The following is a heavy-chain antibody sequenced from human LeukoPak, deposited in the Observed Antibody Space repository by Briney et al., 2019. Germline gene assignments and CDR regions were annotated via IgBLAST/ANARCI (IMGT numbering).Heavy chain of an antibody. D-gene: IGHD2-15*01. V-gene: IGHV3-74*01. J-gene: IGHJ4*02. CDR3: ARSNYCSGGSCYSD. Sequence: GESLRLSCAASGFTFSSYWMHWVRQAPGKGLVWVSRINSDGSSTSYADSVKGRFTISRDNAKNTLYLQMNSLRAEDTAVYYCARSNYCSGGSCYSDRGQGTLVTVSS. CDR1: GFTFSSYW. CDR2: INSDGSST.